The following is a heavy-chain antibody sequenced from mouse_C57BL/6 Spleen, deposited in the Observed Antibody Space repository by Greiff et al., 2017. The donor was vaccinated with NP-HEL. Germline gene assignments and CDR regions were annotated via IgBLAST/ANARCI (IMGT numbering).Heavy chain of an antibody. CDR3: ARSSNDGYYNYAMDY. J-gene: IGHJ4*01. CDR1: GFSLTSYA. CDR2: IRTGGGT. Sequence: VMLVESGPGLVAPSQSLSITCTVSGFSLTSYAISWVRQPPGKGLEWLGVIRTGGGTNYNSALKSRLSISKDNSKSQVFLKMNSLQTDDTARYYCARSSNDGYYNYAMDYWGQGTSVTVSS. D-gene: IGHD2-3*01. V-gene: IGHV2-9-1*01.